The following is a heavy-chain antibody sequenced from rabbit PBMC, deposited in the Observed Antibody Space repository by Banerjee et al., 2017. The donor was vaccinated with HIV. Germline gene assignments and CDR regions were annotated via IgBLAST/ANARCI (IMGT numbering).Heavy chain of an antibody. CDR2: IVAGGSLST. CDR3: ARRAGSPVDTLNL. V-gene: IGHV1S45*01. CDR1: GFSFNKNYV. Sequence: QEQLEESGGGLVQPEGSLTLTCTASGFSFNKNYVMCWVRQAPGKGLEWIGCIVAGGSLSTYYASWAKGRFTISRNTNQNTVDLKMTSLTAADTATYFCARRAGSPVDTLNLWGPGTLVTVS. D-gene: IGHD4-2*01. J-gene: IGHJ4*01.